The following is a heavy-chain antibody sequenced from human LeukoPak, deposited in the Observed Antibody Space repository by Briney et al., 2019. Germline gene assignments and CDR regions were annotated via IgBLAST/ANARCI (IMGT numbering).Heavy chain of an antibody. J-gene: IGHJ6*02. CDR1: GLTFSNAW. D-gene: IGHD3-22*01. CDR2: IKSKPDGGTT. CDR3: TTMDYESRPGV. Sequence: PGGSLRLSCAASGLTFSNAWMSWVRQAPGKGLEWVGRIKSKPDGGTTDYAAPVKGRFTFSRDDSKNTLYLQMNSLQTEDTAVYYCTTMDYESRPGVWGQGTTVTVSS. V-gene: IGHV3-15*01.